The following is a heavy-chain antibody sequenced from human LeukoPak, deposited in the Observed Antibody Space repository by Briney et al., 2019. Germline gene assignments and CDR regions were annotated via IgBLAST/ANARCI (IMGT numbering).Heavy chain of an antibody. J-gene: IGHJ6*03. Sequence: AGGSLRLSCAASGFTFSSYAMSWVRQAPGKGLEWVGRIKSKTDGGTTDYAAPVKGRFTISRDDSKNTLYLQMNSLKTEDTAVYYCTTDVVGATRGYYYYYYMDVWGKGTTVTVSS. V-gene: IGHV3-15*01. CDR2: IKSKTDGGTT. CDR3: TTDVVGATRGYYYYYYMDV. CDR1: GFTFSSYA. D-gene: IGHD1-26*01.